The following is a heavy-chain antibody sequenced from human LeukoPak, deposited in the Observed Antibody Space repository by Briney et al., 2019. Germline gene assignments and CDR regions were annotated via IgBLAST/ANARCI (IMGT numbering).Heavy chain of an antibody. CDR1: GGSISSYY. Sequence: SETLSLTCSVSGGSISSYYWSWIRQPPGKGLEWIGYIFYSGSTNCNPSLKSRVTISVDTSKNQFSLKLSSVTAADTAVYYCARYTTVTTGYFDYWGQGTLVTVSS. V-gene: IGHV4-59*01. CDR3: ARYTTVTTGYFDY. D-gene: IGHD4-17*01. CDR2: IFYSGST. J-gene: IGHJ4*02.